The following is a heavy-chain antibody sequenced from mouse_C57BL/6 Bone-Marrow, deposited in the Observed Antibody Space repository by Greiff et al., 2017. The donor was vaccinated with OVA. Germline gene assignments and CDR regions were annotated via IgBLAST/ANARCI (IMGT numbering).Heavy chain of an antibody. Sequence: QVHVKQSGPELVRPGVSVKISCKGSGYTFTDYAMHWVKQSHAKSLEWIGVISTYYGDASYNQKFKDKATMTVDKSSSTAYMELARLTSEDSAVYYCARSRSNYPWFAYWGQGTLVTVSA. D-gene: IGHD2-5*01. J-gene: IGHJ3*01. V-gene: IGHV1-67*01. CDR1: GYTFTDYA. CDR3: ARSRSNYPWFAY. CDR2: ISTYYGDA.